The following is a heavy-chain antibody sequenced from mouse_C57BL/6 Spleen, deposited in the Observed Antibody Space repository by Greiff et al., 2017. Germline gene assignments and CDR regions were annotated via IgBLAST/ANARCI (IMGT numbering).Heavy chain of an antibody. CDR1: GFTFSDYY. CDR2: ISNGGGST. V-gene: IGHV5-12*01. J-gene: IGHJ2*01. Sequence: EVMLVESGGGLVQPGGSLKLSCAASGFTFSDYYMYWVRQTPEKRLEWVAYISNGGGSTYYPDPVKGRFTISRDNAKNTLYLQMSRLKSEDTAMYDCARRGPYGGYFDYWGQGTTLTVSS. CDR3: ARRGPYGGYFDY. D-gene: IGHD2-10*02.